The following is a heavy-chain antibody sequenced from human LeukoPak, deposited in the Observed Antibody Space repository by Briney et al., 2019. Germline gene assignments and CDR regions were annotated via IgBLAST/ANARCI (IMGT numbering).Heavy chain of an antibody. CDR2: IYYSGTT. D-gene: IGHD4-17*01. J-gene: IGHJ4*02. Sequence: SETLSLTCTVPVGSISRYYWSWIRQPPGKGLEWVGYIYYSGTTNYNPSLNSRVTISVDTSKNQFSLKLSSVTAADTAVYYCARDRYGVCVDYWGQGTLVTVSS. CDR3: ARDRYGVCVDY. V-gene: IGHV4-59*01. CDR1: VGSISRYY.